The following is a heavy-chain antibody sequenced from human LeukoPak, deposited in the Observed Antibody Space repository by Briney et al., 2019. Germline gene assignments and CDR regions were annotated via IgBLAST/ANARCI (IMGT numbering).Heavy chain of an antibody. CDR3: ARSRGSLTGDGSGWYWYFDL. D-gene: IGHD6-19*01. J-gene: IGHJ2*01. CDR2: IIPIFGTA. V-gene: IGHV1-69*13. Sequence: SVKVSCKASGGTFSSYAISWVRQAPGQGLEWMGGIIPIFGTANYAQKFQGRVTITADESTSTAYMELSSLRSEDTAVYYCARSRGSLTGDGSGWYWYFDLWGRGTLVTVSS. CDR1: GGTFSSYA.